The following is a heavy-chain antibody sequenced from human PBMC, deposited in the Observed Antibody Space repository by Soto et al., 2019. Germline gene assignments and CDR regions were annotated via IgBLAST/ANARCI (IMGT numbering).Heavy chain of an antibody. Sequence: GGSLRLSCAASGFTFSSYSMNWVRQAPGKGLEWVSSISSSSSYIYYADSVKGRFTIARDNAKNSLYLQMNSLRAEDTAVYYCARDFSSSWFWEDWGQGTLVTVSS. D-gene: IGHD6-13*01. CDR3: ARDFSSSWFWED. V-gene: IGHV3-21*01. CDR2: ISSSSSYI. J-gene: IGHJ4*02. CDR1: GFTFSSYS.